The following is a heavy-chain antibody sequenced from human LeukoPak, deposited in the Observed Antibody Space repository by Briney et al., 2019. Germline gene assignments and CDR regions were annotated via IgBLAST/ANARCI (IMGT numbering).Heavy chain of an antibody. J-gene: IGHJ6*03. V-gene: IGHV1-46*03. CDR2: INPSGGST. Sequence: ASVKVSCKASGYTLTSNYIHWVRQAPGQRLEWMGLINPSGGSTTYAQKFQARVTMTRDTSTSTVYMELTSLRSEDTAVYYSAKGRSDFFAYYYYLDVWGKGTTVTVSS. CDR3: AKGRSDFFAYYYYLDV. D-gene: IGHD2-21*02. CDR1: GYTLTSNY.